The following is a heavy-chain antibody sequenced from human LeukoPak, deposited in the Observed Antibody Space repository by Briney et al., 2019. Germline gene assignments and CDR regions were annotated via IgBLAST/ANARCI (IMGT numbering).Heavy chain of an antibody. V-gene: IGHV1-2*02. Sequence: ASVKVSCKASGYAFTGYNMHWVRQAPGQGREWMGWINPNSGGTNYAQKFQGRVTMTRDMSISTAYMELSRLTSDDTAVYYCARWFTITSGDYDILTSSYHRGMDVWGQGTTVTVSS. CDR3: ARWFTITSGDYDILTSSYHRGMDV. CDR2: INPNSGGT. D-gene: IGHD3-9*01. J-gene: IGHJ6*02. CDR1: GYAFTGYN.